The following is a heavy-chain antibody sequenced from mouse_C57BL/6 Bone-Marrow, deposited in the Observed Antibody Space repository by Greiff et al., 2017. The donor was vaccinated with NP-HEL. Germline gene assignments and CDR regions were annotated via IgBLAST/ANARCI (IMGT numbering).Heavy chain of an antibody. V-gene: IGHV1-7*01. CDR1: GYTFTSYW. CDR2: INPSSGYT. Sequence: QVQLQQSGAELAKPGASVKLSCKASGYTFTSYWMHWVKQRPGQGLELIGYINPSSGYTKYNQKFKYKSTLTADKSSSTAYMQLSSLTYEDSAVYYCARSQLRTRYWYAMYYWGQVTSVTVSS. J-gene: IGHJ4*01. CDR3: ARSQLRTRYWYAMYY. D-gene: IGHD3-2*02.